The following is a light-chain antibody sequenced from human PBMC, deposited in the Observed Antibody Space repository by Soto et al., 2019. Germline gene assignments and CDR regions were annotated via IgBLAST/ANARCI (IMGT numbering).Light chain of an antibody. CDR3: QQYDSSPWT. Sequence: EIVLTQSPGTLSLSPGERATLSCRASQSVSSSFLAWYQQKPGQAPRLLIYGASTRATGIPDRFSGSGSGNDFTLTISRLEPEDFAVYYCQQYDSSPWTFGQGTKVEIK. V-gene: IGKV3-20*01. J-gene: IGKJ1*01. CDR1: QSVSSSF. CDR2: GAS.